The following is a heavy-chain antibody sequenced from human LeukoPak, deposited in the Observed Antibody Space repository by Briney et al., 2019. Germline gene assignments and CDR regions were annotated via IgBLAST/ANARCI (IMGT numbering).Heavy chain of an antibody. D-gene: IGHD1-26*01. CDR3: SKELIVGATTPFDY. Sequence: PGWSLRLSCAASGFTFRSYAMSWVRQAPGKGVEGVSGVSGSGGGTYYVDSAKGRFPISRGNSKKPLYLEANLLSCEGTGVYCSSKELIVGATTPFDYWGQGTLVTVSS. CDR1: GFTFRSYA. J-gene: IGHJ4*02. CDR2: VSGSGGGT. V-gene: IGHV3-23*01.